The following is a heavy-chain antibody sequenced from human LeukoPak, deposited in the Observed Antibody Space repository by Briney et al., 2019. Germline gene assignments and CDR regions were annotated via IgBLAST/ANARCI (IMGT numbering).Heavy chain of an antibody. J-gene: IGHJ4*02. V-gene: IGHV3-23*01. CDR2: IRGSGGST. Sequence: GGSLRLSCTASGFTYSSYAINWVRQAPGKGLEWVSGIRGSGGSTFYADSVKGRFTISRDNSKNTVSLQMKNVRAEDTAVYYCAKGGRFGGNSYFDYWGQGTLVTVSS. D-gene: IGHD4-23*01. CDR1: GFTYSSYA. CDR3: AKGGRFGGNSYFDY.